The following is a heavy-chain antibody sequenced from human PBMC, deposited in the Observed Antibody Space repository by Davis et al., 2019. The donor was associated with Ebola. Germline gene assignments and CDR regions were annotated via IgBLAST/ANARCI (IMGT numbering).Heavy chain of an antibody. D-gene: IGHD3-16*01. CDR3: ARHAFRHQYDY. CDR2: IYYSGST. V-gene: IGHV4-39*01. Sequence: MPGGSLRLSCTVSGGSISSSSYYWGWIRQPPGKGLEWIGSIYYSGSTYYNPSLKSRVTISVDTSKNQFSLKLSSVIAADTAVYYCARHAFRHQYDYWGQGTLVTVSS. J-gene: IGHJ4*02. CDR1: GGSISSSSYY.